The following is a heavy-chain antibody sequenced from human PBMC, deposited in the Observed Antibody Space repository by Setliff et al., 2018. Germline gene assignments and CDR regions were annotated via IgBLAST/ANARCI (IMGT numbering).Heavy chain of an antibody. CDR2: INPNSGVA. D-gene: IGHD2-2*01. Sequence: VSCKASGYSFTGYQIYWMRLAPGRGLEWMGWINPNSGVANYARRFEGRVTMTSDTSISTVYMEVNSLRSDDTAVYFCARDSASCDSTSCYWAVNWFDPWGQGTLVTVSS. CDR1: GYSFTGYQ. CDR3: ARDSASCDSTSCYWAVNWFDP. V-gene: IGHV1-2*02. J-gene: IGHJ5*02.